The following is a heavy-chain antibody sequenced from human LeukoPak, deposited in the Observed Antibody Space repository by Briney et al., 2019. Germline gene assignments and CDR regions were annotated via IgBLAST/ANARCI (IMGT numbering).Heavy chain of an antibody. CDR1: GFTFSDYY. V-gene: IGHV3-11*04. CDR2: ISSSGRTI. J-gene: IGHJ4*02. D-gene: IGHD6-19*01. Sequence: GGSLRLSCAASGFTFSDYYVSWIRQAPGKGLEWVSYISSSGRTIYYADSVKGRFTISRDNAKNSLYLQMDTLRAEDTAVYYCARVGKNGWDSDHWGQGTLVTVSP. CDR3: ARVGKNGWDSDH.